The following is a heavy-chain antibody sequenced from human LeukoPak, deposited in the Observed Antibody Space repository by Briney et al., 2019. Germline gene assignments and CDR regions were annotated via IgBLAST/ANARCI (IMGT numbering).Heavy chain of an antibody. Sequence: SVKVSCKASGGTFSSYAISWVRQAPGQGLEWMGGIIPIFGTANYAQKFQGRVTITADKSTSTAYMELSSLRSEDTAVYYCARTQRSSGWYLRGPRGAFDIWGQGTMVTVSS. CDR3: ARTQRSSGWYLRGPRGAFDI. V-gene: IGHV1-69*06. CDR1: GGTFSSYA. CDR2: IIPIFGTA. D-gene: IGHD6-19*01. J-gene: IGHJ3*02.